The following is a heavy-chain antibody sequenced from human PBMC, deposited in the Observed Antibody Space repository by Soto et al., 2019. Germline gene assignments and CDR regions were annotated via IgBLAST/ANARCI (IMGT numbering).Heavy chain of an antibody. Sequence: XEALSLTCTIAGGSWGTNYWTWIRQAPGKGLEWIGYTYHTGSTKYNPSLKSRATISVDTSKNQFSLTLNSAAAADTAVYYCATDSVGRGPFAPWGQGIVVTVTS. CDR1: GGSWGTNY. J-gene: IGHJ5*02. CDR2: TYHTGST. D-gene: IGHD3-10*01. CDR3: ATDSVGRGPFAP. V-gene: IGHV4-59*13.